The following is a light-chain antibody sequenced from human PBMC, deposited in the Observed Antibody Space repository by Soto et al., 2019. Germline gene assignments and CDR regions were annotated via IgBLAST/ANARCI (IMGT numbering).Light chain of an antibody. CDR2: STH. V-gene: IGLV8-61*01. CDR1: SGAVSSSTY. Sequence: QAVVTQEPSFSVSPGGSVTLTCGLTSGAVSSSTYPSWYQQTPGKTPRTLIYSTHNRSSGVPDRFSGSILGSKAALTITGAQADDECDYYCVLYPGSGIYVFGTGTKLTVL. J-gene: IGLJ1*01. CDR3: VLYPGSGIYV.